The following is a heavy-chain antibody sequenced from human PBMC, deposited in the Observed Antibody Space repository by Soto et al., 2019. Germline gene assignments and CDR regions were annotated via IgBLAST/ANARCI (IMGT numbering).Heavy chain of an antibody. Sequence: EVQLVESGGGLVQPGGSLRLSCAASGFTVSSNYMSWVRQAPGKGLEWVSVIYSGGSTYYADSVKGRFTISRDSSKNTLYLQMISLGAEDTAVYYCARGGDYYYYGMDVWGQGTTVTVSS. CDR1: GFTVSSNY. D-gene: IGHD3-16*01. J-gene: IGHJ6*02. CDR3: ARGGDYYYYGMDV. CDR2: IYSGGST. V-gene: IGHV3-66*01.